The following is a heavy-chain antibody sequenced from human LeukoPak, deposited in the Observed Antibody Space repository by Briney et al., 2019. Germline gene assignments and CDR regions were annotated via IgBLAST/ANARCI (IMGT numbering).Heavy chain of an antibody. Sequence: TSETLSLTCAVYGGSFSGYYWSWIRQPPGKGLEWIGEINHSGSTNYNPSLKSRVTISVDTSKNQFSLKLSSVTAADTAVYYGARGPVKRLVVVTARSRGYYFDYWGQGTLVTGSS. CDR2: INHSGST. V-gene: IGHV4-34*01. D-gene: IGHD2-21*02. CDR3: ARGPVKRLVVVTARSRGYYFDY. CDR1: GGSFSGYY. J-gene: IGHJ4*02.